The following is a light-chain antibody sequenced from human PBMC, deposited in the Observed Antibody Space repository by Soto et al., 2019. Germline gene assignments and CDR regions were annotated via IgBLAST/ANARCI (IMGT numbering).Light chain of an antibody. Sequence: DIQMTQSPSSLSASVGDRVTITCRASQSISSSLNWYQQKPGKAPKLLIYAASSLQSGVPSRFSGSGSGTDFTLTISSLQPEDFATYYCQQSYRTPLTFGGGTNIEIK. CDR2: AAS. CDR3: QQSYRTPLT. J-gene: IGKJ4*01. V-gene: IGKV1-39*01. CDR1: QSISSS.